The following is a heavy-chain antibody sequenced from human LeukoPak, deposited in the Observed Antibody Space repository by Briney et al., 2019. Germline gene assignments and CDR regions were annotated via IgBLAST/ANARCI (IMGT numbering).Heavy chain of an antibody. CDR1: GFIFRSYG. D-gene: IGHD2-8*01. CDR3: AKDGYCTNGVCYGYFDY. CDR2: IRYDGSNK. V-gene: IGHV3-30*02. J-gene: IGHJ4*02. Sequence: GGSLRPSGAPSGFIFRSYGMHWVRQAPGKGLKWVAFIRYDGSNKYYADSVKGRFTISRDNSKNTLYLQMNSLRAEDTAVYYCAKDGYCTNGVCYGYFDYWGQGTLVTVSS.